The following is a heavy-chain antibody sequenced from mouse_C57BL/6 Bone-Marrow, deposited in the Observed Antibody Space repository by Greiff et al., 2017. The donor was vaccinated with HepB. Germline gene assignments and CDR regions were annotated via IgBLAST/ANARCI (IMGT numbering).Heavy chain of an antibody. CDR1: GFSLTSYG. J-gene: IGHJ4*01. CDR2: IWSGGST. Sequence: VQRVESGPGLVQPSQSLSITCTVSGFSLTSYGVHWVRQSPGKGLEWLGVIWSGGSTDYNAAFISRLSISKDNSKSQVFFKMNSLQADDTAIYYCARNRGLLRAMDYWGQGTSVTVSS. CDR3: ARNRGLLRAMDY. V-gene: IGHV2-2*01. D-gene: IGHD1-1*01.